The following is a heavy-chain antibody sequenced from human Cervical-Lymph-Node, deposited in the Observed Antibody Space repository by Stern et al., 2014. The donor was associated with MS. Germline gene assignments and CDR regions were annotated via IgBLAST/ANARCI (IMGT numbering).Heavy chain of an antibody. CDR2: IYWDDDK. Sequence: EESGPTLVKPTQTLTLNCTFSGFSLSTSGVGVGWIRQPPGKALEWLALIYWDDDKRYSPSLKSRITITKDTSKNQVVLTMTNMDPVDTATYYCAHCGDDYGDYGMDVWGQGTTVTVSS. CDR3: AHCGDDYGDYGMDV. V-gene: IGHV2-5*02. D-gene: IGHD4-17*01. CDR1: GFSLSTSGVG. J-gene: IGHJ6*02.